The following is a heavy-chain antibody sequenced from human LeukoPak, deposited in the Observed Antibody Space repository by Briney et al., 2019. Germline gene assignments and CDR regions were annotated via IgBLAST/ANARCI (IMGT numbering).Heavy chain of an antibody. CDR2: ISSSSYI. J-gene: IGHJ3*02. Sequence: PGGSLRLSCAASGFTFSSYSMNWVRQAPGKGLEWVSSISSSSYIYYADSVKGRFTISRDNAKNSLYLQMNSLRAEDTAVYYCARIGTGSVDAFDIWGQGTMVTVSS. CDR1: GFTFSSYS. V-gene: IGHV3-21*01. D-gene: IGHD7-27*01. CDR3: ARIGTGSVDAFDI.